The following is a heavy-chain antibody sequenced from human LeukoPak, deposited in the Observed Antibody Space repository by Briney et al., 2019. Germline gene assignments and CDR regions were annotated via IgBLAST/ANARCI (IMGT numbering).Heavy chain of an antibody. CDR1: GYTFRSYD. J-gene: IGHJ4*02. V-gene: IGHV1-18*01. Sequence: GASVKVSCKASGYTFRSYDITWVRQAPGRGLEWMGWISPNNGNTNYAQKFQGRVTMTTDTPTSTAYMEMRSLRSDDTAVYYCARDRDSSGWHVADYWGQGTLVTVSS. D-gene: IGHD6-19*01. CDR3: ARDRDSSGWHVADY. CDR2: ISPNNGNT.